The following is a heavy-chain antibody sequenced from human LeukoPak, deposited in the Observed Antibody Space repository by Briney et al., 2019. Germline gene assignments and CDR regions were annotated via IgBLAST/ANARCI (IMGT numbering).Heavy chain of an antibody. CDR1: GFTFSSYE. Sequence: GGSLRLSCAASGFTFSSYEMNWVRQAPGKGLEWVSYISSSGSTIYYADSVKGRFTISRDNAKNSLYLQMNSLRAEDTAVYHCARAEGRVSFDPWGQGTLVTVSS. CDR3: ARAEGRVSFDP. D-gene: IGHD3-10*01. V-gene: IGHV3-48*03. J-gene: IGHJ5*02. CDR2: ISSSGSTI.